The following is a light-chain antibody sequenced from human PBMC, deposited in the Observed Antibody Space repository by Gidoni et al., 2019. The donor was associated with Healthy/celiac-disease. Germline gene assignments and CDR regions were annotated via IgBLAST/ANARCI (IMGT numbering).Light chain of an antibody. V-gene: IGKV3-11*01. Sequence: EIVLTQSPATLSLSPGERATLSCRASQGVSSYLAWYQQKPGQAPRLLIYDASNRATGIPARFSGSGSGTDFTLTLCSLEPEDFAVYYCQQRSNWPPFTLGPGIKVDIK. CDR3: QQRSNWPPFT. CDR1: QGVSSY. J-gene: IGKJ3*01. CDR2: DAS.